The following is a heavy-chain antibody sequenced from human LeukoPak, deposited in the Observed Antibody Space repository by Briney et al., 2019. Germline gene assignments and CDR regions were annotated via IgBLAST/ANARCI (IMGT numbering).Heavy chain of an antibody. D-gene: IGHD3-22*01. V-gene: IGHV1-24*01. CDR2: FDPEDGET. CDR1: GYTLTELS. Sequence: ASVKVSCKVSGYTLTELSMHWVRQAPGKGLEWMGGFDPEDGETIYAQKFQGRVTMTEDTSTDTAYMELSSLRSEDTAVYYCPPGYFDSGGKGQGEFFNSGGKGTRVTV. CDR3: PPGYFDSGGKGQGEFFNS. J-gene: IGHJ4*02.